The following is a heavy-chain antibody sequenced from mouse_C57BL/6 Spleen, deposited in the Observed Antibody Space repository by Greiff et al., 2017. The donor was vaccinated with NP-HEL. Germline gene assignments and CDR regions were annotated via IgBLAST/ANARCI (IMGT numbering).Heavy chain of an antibody. Sequence: QVQLQQPGAELVKPGASVKLSCKASGYTFTSYWMQWVKQRPGQGLEWIGEIDPADSYTNYNQKFKGKATLTVDTSSSTAYMQLSSLTSEDSAVYYCARLYYDYAGYWGQGTTLTVSS. V-gene: IGHV1-50*01. D-gene: IGHD2-4*01. CDR2: IDPADSYT. CDR1: GYTFTSYW. CDR3: ARLYYDYAGY. J-gene: IGHJ2*01.